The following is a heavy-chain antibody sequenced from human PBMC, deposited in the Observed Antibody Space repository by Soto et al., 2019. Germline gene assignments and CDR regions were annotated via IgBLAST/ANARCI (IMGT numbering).Heavy chain of an antibody. CDR3: VRRHVSATGIDWFDP. J-gene: IGHJ5*02. CDR2: INAANGDT. Sequence: GASVKVSCKASGYTFTIYGIHWVLQSRVQRLDWMGCINAANGDTKYSPKFQGRVTITRDTPASTAYMELSSLRSEDTAVYYCVRRHVSATGIDWFDPWGQGTLVTVSS. V-gene: IGHV1-3*01. D-gene: IGHD6-13*01. CDR1: GYTFTIYG.